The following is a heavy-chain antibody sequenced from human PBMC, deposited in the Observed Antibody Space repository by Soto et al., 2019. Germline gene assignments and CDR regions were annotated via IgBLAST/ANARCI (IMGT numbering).Heavy chain of an antibody. CDR2: IYYSGST. CDR1: GGTINSGGYY. CDR3: ARWYSSQGFDY. J-gene: IGHJ4*02. D-gene: IGHD6-19*01. Sequence: TSETTSLTCTVCGGTINSGGYYWSWIRQHPGKGLEWIGYIYYSGSTYYNPSLKSRVTISVDTSKNQFSLKLSSVTAADTAVYYCARWYSSQGFDYWGQGTLVTVSS. V-gene: IGHV4-31*03.